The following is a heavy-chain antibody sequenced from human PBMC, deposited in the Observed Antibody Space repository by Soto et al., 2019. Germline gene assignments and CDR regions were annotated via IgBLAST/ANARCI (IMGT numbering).Heavy chain of an antibody. CDR2: ISYDGSNK. J-gene: IGHJ3*02. V-gene: IGHV3-30-3*01. CDR3: AHPRGYGVFDAYDI. D-gene: IGHD4-17*01. CDR1: GFTFSSYA. Sequence: VGSLRLSCAASGFTFSSYAMHWVCQAPGKGLEWVAVISYDGSNKYYADSVKGRFTISRDNSKNTLYLQMNSLRIEDTAVYYCAHPRGYGVFDAYDIWGQGTMVTVSS.